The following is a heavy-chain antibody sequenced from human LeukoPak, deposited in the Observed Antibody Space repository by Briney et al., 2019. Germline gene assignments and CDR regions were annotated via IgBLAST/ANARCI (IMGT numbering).Heavy chain of an antibody. CDR3: ARDDGDYGYYWFDP. D-gene: IGHD4-17*01. Sequence: GGSLRLSCAASGFTFSSYSMNWVRQAPGKGLEWVSSISSSSSYIYYADSVKGRFTISRDNAKNSLYLQMNSLRAEDTAVYYCARDDGDYGYYWFDPWGQGTLVTVSS. J-gene: IGHJ5*02. CDR2: ISSSSSYI. V-gene: IGHV3-21*01. CDR1: GFTFSSYS.